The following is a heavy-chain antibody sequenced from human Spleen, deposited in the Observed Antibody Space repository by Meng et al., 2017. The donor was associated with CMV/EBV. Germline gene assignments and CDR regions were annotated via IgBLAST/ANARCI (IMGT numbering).Heavy chain of an antibody. CDR2: INPNSGGT. Sequence: YTFIGYYLSWVRQAPGQGLEWMGWINPNSGGTNYTQKFQGRVTMTRDTSISTTYLELSRLRSDDTAMYYCARTYCTSISCYGYFHHWGQGTLVTVSS. D-gene: IGHD2-2*01. CDR3: ARTYCTSISCYGYFHH. V-gene: IGHV1-2*02. J-gene: IGHJ1*01. CDR1: YTFIGYY.